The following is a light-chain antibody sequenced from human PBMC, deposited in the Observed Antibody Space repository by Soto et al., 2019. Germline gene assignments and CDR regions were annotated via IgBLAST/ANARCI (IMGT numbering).Light chain of an antibody. CDR2: GVS. CDR1: SSDVGAYKY. V-gene: IGLV2-14*03. CDR3: SSFTGTTTLDV. Sequence: QSVLTQPASVSGSPGQSITISCTGTSSDVGAYKYVSWYQQHPGKVPKLIIYGVSNRPSGVSNRFSGSKSGNTAFLTIPGLQPEDEADYYCSSFTGTTTLDVFXTGTKVTVL. J-gene: IGLJ1*01.